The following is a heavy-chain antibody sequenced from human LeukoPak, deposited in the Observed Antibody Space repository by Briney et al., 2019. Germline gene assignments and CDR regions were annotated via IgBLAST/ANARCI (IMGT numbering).Heavy chain of an antibody. Sequence: GGSLRLSCAGSGFTLSSYYMHWVRQAANRWLEWVAVMSCDVTPAKYPGSVQGRFTASRHTSAHTIFLQVNSLRAEDMGMNFCTRGGGANYYGDYFDYWSQGTLVTVSS. CDR3: TRGGGANYYGDYFDY. CDR2: MSCDVTPA. CDR1: GFTLSSYY. V-gene: IGHV3-30*14. J-gene: IGHJ4*02. D-gene: IGHD1-26*01.